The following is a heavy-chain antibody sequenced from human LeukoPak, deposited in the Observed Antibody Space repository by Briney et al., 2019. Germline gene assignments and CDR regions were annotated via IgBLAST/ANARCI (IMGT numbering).Heavy chain of an antibody. CDR2: ISSPGDST. J-gene: IGHJ4*02. V-gene: IGHV3-64*04. CDR1: GFTFSRYA. CDR3: GRDLGGRSGY. Sequence: GGSLRLSCTASGFTFSRYAMHWVRQPPGKGLEYVSAISSPGDSTYYADSVKGRFTISRDNSKNTLYLQMNSLRAEDTAVYYCGRDLGGRSGYWGQGTLVTVSS. D-gene: IGHD1-26*01.